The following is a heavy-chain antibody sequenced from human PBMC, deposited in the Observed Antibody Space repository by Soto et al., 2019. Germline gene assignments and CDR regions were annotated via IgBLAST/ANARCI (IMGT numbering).Heavy chain of an antibody. J-gene: IGHJ4*02. CDR3: ARDAAVGLFAY. D-gene: IGHD1-26*01. CDR1: GYTFTSYG. CDR2: INPYNGNT. Sequence: ASVKVSCKASGYTFTSYGISWVRQAPGQGLEWMGWINPYNGNTKYAQKLQGRVTMTTATSTSTAYMELRSLRSDDTAVYYCARDAAVGLFAYWGQGSLVTVSS. V-gene: IGHV1-18*01.